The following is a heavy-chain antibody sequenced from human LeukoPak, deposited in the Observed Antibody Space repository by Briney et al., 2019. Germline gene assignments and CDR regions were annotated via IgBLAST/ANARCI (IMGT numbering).Heavy chain of an antibody. CDR2: ISGSGGST. V-gene: IGHV3-23*01. Sequence: PGGSLRLSCAASGFTFSSYAMSWVRQAPGKGLEWVSAISGSGGSTYYADSVKGRFTISRDNSKNTLYLQMNSLRAEDTAVYYCASHYYYDSSGYPPAPYFDYWGQGTLVTVSS. CDR1: GFTFSSYA. D-gene: IGHD3-22*01. J-gene: IGHJ4*02. CDR3: ASHYYYDSSGYPPAPYFDY.